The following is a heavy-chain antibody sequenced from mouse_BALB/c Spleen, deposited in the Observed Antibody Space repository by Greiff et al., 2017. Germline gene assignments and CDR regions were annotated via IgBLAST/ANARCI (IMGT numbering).Heavy chain of an antibody. CDR3: ARDYYDYDEAY. CDR1: GYSITSGYY. CDR2: ISYDGSN. Sequence: EVKVEESGPGLVKPSQSLSLTCSVTGYSITSGYYWNWIRQFPGNKLEWMGYISYDGSNNYNPSLKNRISITRDTSKNQFFLKLNSVTTEDTATYYCARDYYDYDEAYWGQGTLVTVSA. D-gene: IGHD2-4*01. V-gene: IGHV3-6*02. J-gene: IGHJ3*01.